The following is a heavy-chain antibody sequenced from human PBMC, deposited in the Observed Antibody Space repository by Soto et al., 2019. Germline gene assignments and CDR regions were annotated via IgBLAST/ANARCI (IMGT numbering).Heavy chain of an antibody. CDR1: GLTFSDYG. CDR2: ISYDGSFA. D-gene: IGHD1-1*01. V-gene: IGHV3-30*18. Sequence: PGGSLRLSCVVSGLTFSDYGFHWVRQAPGKGLDWVAAISYDGSFADYADSVRGRFTISRDNSRNTLDLQMNTLRHEDTAVYYCAKERGRNRNFAMDVWGQGTSVTAP. CDR3: AKERGRNRNFAMDV. J-gene: IGHJ6*02.